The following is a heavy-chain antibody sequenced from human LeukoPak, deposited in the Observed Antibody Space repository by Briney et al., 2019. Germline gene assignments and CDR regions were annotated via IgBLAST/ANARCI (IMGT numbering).Heavy chain of an antibody. CDR1: GGSISSYS. Sequence: SGTLSLTCTVSGGSISSYSWSWIRQPAGKGLKWIGRIYTSGSTNYNPSLKSRVTISVDKSKNQFSLKLSSVTAADTAVYYCARKGATMIPWYFDLWGRGTLVTVSS. CDR3: ARKGATMIPWYFDL. CDR2: IYTSGST. V-gene: IGHV4-4*07. D-gene: IGHD3-22*01. J-gene: IGHJ2*01.